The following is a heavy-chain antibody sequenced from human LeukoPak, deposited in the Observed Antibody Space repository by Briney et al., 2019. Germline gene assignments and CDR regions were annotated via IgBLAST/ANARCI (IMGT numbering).Heavy chain of an antibody. J-gene: IGHJ5*02. CDR3: ARALAVAGNGIINWFDP. CDR2: INPSGGST. V-gene: IGHV1-46*01. CDR1: GYTFTSYY. Sequence: ASVKVSCKASGYTFTSYYMHCVRQAPGQGLEWMGIINPSGGSTSYAQKFQGRVTMTRDTSTSTVYMELSSLRSEDTAVYYCARALAVAGNGIINWFDPWGQGTLVAVSS. D-gene: IGHD6-19*01.